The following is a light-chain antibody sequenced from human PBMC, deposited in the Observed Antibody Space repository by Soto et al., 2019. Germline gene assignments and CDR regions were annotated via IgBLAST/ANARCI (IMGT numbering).Light chain of an antibody. CDR3: QSYHTGLSGPVV. J-gene: IGLJ2*01. CDR1: GSNIGAGFD. CDR2: GNT. V-gene: IGLV1-40*01. Sequence: QSVLTQPPSLSGAPGQNIIISCSGGGSNIGAGFDVHWYQQLPGTAPKLLIYGNTNRPSGVPDRFSGSKSGTSASLVITGLQADDEADYYCQSYHTGLSGPVVFGGGTKLTVL.